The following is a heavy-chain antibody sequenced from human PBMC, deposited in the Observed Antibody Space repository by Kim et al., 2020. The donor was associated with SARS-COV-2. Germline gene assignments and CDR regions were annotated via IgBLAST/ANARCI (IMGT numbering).Heavy chain of an antibody. Sequence: SETLSLTCAVYGGSFSGYYWSWIRQPPGKGLEWIGEINHSGSTNYNPSLKSRVTISVDTSKNQFSLKLSSVTAADTAVYYCARGGYHGILTGRMSDAIEIWGGKAMVTVSS. J-gene: IGHJ3*02. CDR2: INHSGST. D-gene: IGHD3-9*01. CDR3: ARGGYHGILTGRMSDAIEI. CDR1: GGSFSGYY. V-gene: IGHV4-34*01.